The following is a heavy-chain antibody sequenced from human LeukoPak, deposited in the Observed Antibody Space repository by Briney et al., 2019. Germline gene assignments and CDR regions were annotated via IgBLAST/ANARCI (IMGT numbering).Heavy chain of an antibody. D-gene: IGHD6-13*01. CDR1: GFAFDDYA. V-gene: IGHV3-23*01. CDR2: ISDSGAYT. Sequence: GGSLRLSCAASGFAFDDYAMHWVRQAPGKGLEWVSAISDSGAYTYYADSVKGRFTISRDNSKNTLYLQMNSLRAEDTAVYYCARIAEDSTAIDYWGQGTLVTVSS. J-gene: IGHJ4*02. CDR3: ARIAEDSTAIDY.